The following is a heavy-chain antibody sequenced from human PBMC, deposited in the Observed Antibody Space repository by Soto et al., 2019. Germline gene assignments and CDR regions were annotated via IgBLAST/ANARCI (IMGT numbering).Heavy chain of an antibody. J-gene: IGHJ6*02. CDR2: IIPIFGTA. CDR1: GGTFSSYA. V-gene: IGHV1-69*13. CDR3: ARDSRDYDFWSGSNYPPYYYYGMDV. D-gene: IGHD3-3*01. Sequence: GASVKVSCKASGGTFSSYAISWVRQAPGQGLEWMGGIIPIFGTANYAQKFQGRVTITADESTGTAYMELSSLRSEDTAVYYCARDSRDYDFWSGSNYPPYYYYGMDVWGQGTTVTVSS.